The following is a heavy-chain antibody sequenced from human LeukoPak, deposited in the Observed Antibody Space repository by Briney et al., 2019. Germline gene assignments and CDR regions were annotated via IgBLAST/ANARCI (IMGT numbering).Heavy chain of an antibody. CDR1: GYTFTSYY. D-gene: IGHD1-20*01. V-gene: IGHV1-46*01. J-gene: IGHJ4*02. CDR3: AGEAPQKRYGIDY. Sequence: ASVKVSRKASGYTFTSYYMHWVRQAPGQGLEWMGITNPSGGSTSYAQKFQGRVTMTRDTSTSTVYMELSSLRSEDTAVYYCAGEAPQKRYGIDYWGQGTLVTVSS. CDR2: TNPSGGST.